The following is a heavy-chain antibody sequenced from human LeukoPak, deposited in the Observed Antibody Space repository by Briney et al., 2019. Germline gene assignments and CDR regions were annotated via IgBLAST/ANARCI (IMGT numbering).Heavy chain of an antibody. CDR1: GGTFSSYA. V-gene: IGHV1-69*13. CDR3: ASTYYGSGSYYKGGFDY. Sequence: ASVKVSCKASGGTFSSYAINWVRQAPGQGLEWMGGIIPIFGTANYAQKFQGRVTITADESTSTGYMELSSLRSEDTAVYYCASTYYGSGSYYKGGFDYWGQGTLVTVSS. J-gene: IGHJ4*02. D-gene: IGHD3-10*01. CDR2: IIPIFGTA.